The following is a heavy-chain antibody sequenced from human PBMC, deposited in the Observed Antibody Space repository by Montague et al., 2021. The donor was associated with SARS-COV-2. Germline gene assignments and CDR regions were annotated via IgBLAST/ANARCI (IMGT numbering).Heavy chain of an antibody. Sequence: ETLSLTCSVSGDSIRSSGYYWGWIRQPPGKGLEWIGTVYYSGSTNYNPSLKSRVTMPVDTSKNQFSLELRSVTAADTAVYYCARLGFVELWLNLGWFDPWGQGTLATVSS. CDR3: ARLGFVELWLNLGWFDP. J-gene: IGHJ5*02. CDR2: VYYSGST. CDR1: GDSIRSSGYY. V-gene: IGHV4-39*01. D-gene: IGHD3-16*02.